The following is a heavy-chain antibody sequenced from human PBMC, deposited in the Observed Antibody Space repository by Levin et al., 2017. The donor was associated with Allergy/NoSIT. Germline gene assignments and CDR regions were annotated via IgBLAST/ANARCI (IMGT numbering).Heavy chain of an antibody. D-gene: IGHD5-12*01. CDR2: IKEDGNEE. CDR3: ARDVSFSGLDP. Sequence: ASVKVSCVASGFTFSSYWMTWVRQAPGKGLEWVGNIKEDGNEESYVDSVKGRFTFSRDNAKNSLYLQMNSLRVEDTAVYYCARDVSFSGLDPWGQGTLVSVSS. CDR1: GFTFSSYW. J-gene: IGHJ5*02. V-gene: IGHV3-7*01.